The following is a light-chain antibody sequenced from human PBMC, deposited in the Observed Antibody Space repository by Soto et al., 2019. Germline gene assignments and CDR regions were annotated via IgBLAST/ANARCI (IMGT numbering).Light chain of an antibody. CDR1: QSITSW. V-gene: IGKV1-5*03. CDR3: QQYYNYPLT. J-gene: IGKJ4*01. Sequence: DVQMTQSPSTLSASVGDRVTITCRASQSITSWLAWYQQKPGKAPKLLIYKASTLESGVPSRFSGSGSGTGFTLTISSLQPDDFATYYCQQYYNYPLTFGGGTKVDIK. CDR2: KAS.